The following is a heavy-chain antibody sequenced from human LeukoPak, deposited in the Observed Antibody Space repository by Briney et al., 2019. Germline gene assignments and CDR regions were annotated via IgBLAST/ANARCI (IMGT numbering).Heavy chain of an antibody. CDR2: ISSSGSTI. D-gene: IGHD3-10*01. V-gene: IGHV3-48*03. Sequence: GGSLRLSCAASGFTFSSYEMNWVRQAPGKGLEWVSYISSSGSTIYYADSVKGRFTISRDNAKNSLYLQMNSLRAEDTAVYYCARGPYASGTYGRRGWVHYMDVWGKGTTITISS. CDR3: ARGPYASGTYGRRGWVHYMDV. CDR1: GFTFSSYE. J-gene: IGHJ6*03.